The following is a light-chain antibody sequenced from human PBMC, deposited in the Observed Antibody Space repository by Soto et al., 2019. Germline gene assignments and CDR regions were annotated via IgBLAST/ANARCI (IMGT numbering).Light chain of an antibody. CDR3: QQYDNIPIT. V-gene: IGKV1-33*01. Sequence: MQMTRSPSSLSASVGDTVTITCQASQDISNYLNWYQQKPGKAPKLLIYDASNLETGVPSRFSGSGSGTDFTFTISSLQPEDIATYYCQQYDNIPITFGQGTRLEIK. CDR1: QDISNY. J-gene: IGKJ5*01. CDR2: DAS.